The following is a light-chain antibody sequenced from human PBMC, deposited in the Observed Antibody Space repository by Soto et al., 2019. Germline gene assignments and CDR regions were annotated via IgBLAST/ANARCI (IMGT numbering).Light chain of an antibody. J-gene: IGKJ1*01. CDR2: KAS. CDR3: QHYNSYSEA. V-gene: IGKV1-5*03. CDR1: QTISSW. Sequence: DIQMTQSPSTLFGSVGDRVTITCRASQTISSWLAWYQQKPGKAPKLLIYKASTLKSGVPSRFSGSGSGTEFTLTISSLQPHDFATYYCQHYNSYSEAFGQGTKVELK.